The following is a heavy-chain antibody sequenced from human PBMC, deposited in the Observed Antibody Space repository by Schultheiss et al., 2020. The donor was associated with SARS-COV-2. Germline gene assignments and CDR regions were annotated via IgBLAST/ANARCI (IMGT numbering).Heavy chain of an antibody. D-gene: IGHD2-2*01. V-gene: IGHV3-30*04. CDR1: GFTFSTYA. J-gene: IGHJ4*02. CDR2: ISYDGSNK. Sequence: GGSLRLSCAASGFTFSTYAMHWVRQAPGKGLEWVAVISYDGSNKYYADSVKGRFTISRDNANNSLYLQMNSLRAEDTAVYYCARYELGYCSSTSCRYFDYWGQGTLVTVSS. CDR3: ARYELGYCSSTSCRYFDY.